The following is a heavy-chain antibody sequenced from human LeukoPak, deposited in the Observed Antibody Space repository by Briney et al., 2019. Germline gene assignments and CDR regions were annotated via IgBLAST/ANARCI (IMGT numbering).Heavy chain of an antibody. V-gene: IGHV4-4*02. Sequence: PSGTLSLTCAVSGGSISSSNWWSWVRQPPGKGLEWIGEIYHSGSTNYNPSLKSRVTISVDKSKNQFSLKLSSVTAADTAVYYCASEGIAVADLFDYWGQGTLVTVPS. D-gene: IGHD6-19*01. J-gene: IGHJ4*02. CDR2: IYHSGST. CDR3: ASEGIAVADLFDY. CDR1: GGSISSSNW.